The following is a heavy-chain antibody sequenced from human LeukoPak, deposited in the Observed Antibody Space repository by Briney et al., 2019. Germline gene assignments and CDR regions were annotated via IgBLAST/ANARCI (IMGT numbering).Heavy chain of an antibody. CDR1: GGSFSGYY. D-gene: IGHD6-13*01. CDR2: INHSGST. CDR3: ARAASSSWYPRFDY. J-gene: IGHJ4*02. Sequence: SETLSLTCAVYGGSFSGYYWSWVRQPPGKGLEWIGEINHSGSTNYNPSLKSRVTISVDTSKNQFSLKLSSVTAADTAVYYCARAASSSWYPRFDYWGQGTLVTVSS. V-gene: IGHV4-34*01.